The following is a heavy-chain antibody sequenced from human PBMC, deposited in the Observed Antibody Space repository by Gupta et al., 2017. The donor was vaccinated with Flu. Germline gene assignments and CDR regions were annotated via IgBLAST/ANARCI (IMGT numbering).Heavy chain of an antibody. Sequence: QVQLQQWGAGLLKPSETLSLTCAVYGGSFSGYSWSWIRQPPGKGLEWIGEIKHSGSTNYNPSLKSRVTISVDTSKNQFSLKLSSVTAADTAVYYCARETRSRTSGVPFQLRKKRYYYYGMDVWGQGTTVTVAS. D-gene: IGHD3-10*01. V-gene: IGHV4-34*01. CDR1: GGSFSGYS. J-gene: IGHJ6*02. CDR2: IKHSGST. CDR3: ARETRSRTSGVPFQLRKKRYYYYGMDV.